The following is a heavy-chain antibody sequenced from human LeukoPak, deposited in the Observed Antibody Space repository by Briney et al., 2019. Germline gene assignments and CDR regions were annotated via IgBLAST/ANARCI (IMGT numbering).Heavy chain of an antibody. CDR3: ARVYYDSSGYFYFDY. CDR2: INPSGGST. J-gene: IGHJ4*02. CDR1: GYTFTSYY. Sequence: ASVKVSCKASGYTFTSYYMHWVRQAPGQGLEWMGIINPSGGSTSYAQKFQGRVTMARDTSTSTVYMELSSLRSEDTAVYYCARVYYDSSGYFYFDYWGQGTLVTVSS. V-gene: IGHV1-46*01. D-gene: IGHD3-22*01.